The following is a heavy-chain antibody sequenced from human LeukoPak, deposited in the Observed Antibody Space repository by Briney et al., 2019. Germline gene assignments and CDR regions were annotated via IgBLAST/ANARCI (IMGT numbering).Heavy chain of an antibody. V-gene: IGHV1-8*01. J-gene: IGHJ6*03. CDR3: ASGYSGYDLMDV. D-gene: IGHD5-12*01. CDR2: MNPNSDNT. Sequence: ASVKVSCKASGYTFTSYDINWVRQATGQGLEWMGWMNPNSDNTGYAQKFQGRVTMTRNTSISTAYMELSSLRSEDTAVYYCASGYSGYDLMDVWGEGTTVTISS. CDR1: GYTFTSYD.